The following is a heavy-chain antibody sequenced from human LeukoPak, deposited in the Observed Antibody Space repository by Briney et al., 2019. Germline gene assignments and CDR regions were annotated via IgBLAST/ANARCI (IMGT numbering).Heavy chain of an antibody. CDR1: GFTFDDYA. CDR3: AKGARVMSYYFDY. Sequence: PGGSLRLSCAASGFTFDDYAMYWVRQAPGKGLEWVSLISWDGGSTYYADSVKGRFTISRDNSKNSLYLQMNSLRAEDTALYYCAKGARVMSYYFDYWGQGTLVTVSS. CDR2: ISWDGGST. V-gene: IGHV3-43D*03. J-gene: IGHJ4*02. D-gene: IGHD5/OR15-5a*01.